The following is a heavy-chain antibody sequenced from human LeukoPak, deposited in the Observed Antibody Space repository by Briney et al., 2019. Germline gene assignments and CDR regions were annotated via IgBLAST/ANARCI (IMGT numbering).Heavy chain of an antibody. Sequence: GGSLRLSCAASGFTFSTYAMTWVRQAPGKGLEWVSLISGTGGSTYYADSVKGRFTISRDNSKNTLYLQMNSLRAEDTAVYYCARDKRDAFDIWGQGTMVTVSS. V-gene: IGHV3-23*01. D-gene: IGHD1-1*01. CDR1: GFTFSTYA. J-gene: IGHJ3*02. CDR2: ISGTGGST. CDR3: ARDKRDAFDI.